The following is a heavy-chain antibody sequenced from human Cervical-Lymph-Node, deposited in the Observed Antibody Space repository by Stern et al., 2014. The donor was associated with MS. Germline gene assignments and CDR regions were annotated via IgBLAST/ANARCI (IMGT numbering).Heavy chain of an antibody. Sequence: VQLVESGGAVVQPGRSLRLSCAASGFTFSSYGMHWVRQAPGKGLEGGTVISYDGNHKYYAASVKGRFTISRDNSKNTLHLQMNSVTPDDTAIYYCARDYEDTSMLFDHWGQGTLVTVSS. D-gene: IGHD2-8*01. CDR2: ISYDGNHK. J-gene: IGHJ4*02. CDR1: GFTFSSYG. CDR3: ARDYEDTSMLFDH. V-gene: IGHV3-30*03.